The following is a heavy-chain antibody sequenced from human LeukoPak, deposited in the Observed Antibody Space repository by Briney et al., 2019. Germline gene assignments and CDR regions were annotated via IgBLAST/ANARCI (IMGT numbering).Heavy chain of an antibody. CDR1: GFTFSNAW. CDR2: ISSSGSTI. D-gene: IGHD5-12*01. Sequence: SGGSLRLSCAASGFTFSNAWMSWIRQAPGKGLEWVSYISSSGSTIYYADSVKGRFTISRDNAKNSLYLQMNSLRAEDTAVYYCARDGTGDIVATIGYWGQGTLVTVSS. V-gene: IGHV3-11*01. CDR3: ARDGTGDIVATIGY. J-gene: IGHJ4*02.